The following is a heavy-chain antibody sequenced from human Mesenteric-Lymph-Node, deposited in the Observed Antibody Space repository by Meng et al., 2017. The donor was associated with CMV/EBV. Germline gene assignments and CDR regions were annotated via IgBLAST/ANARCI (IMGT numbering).Heavy chain of an antibody. CDR3: ARGSGLLSTPDY. CDR1: GYSTTDYY. Sequence: SGKASGYSTTDYYMHWVRQAPGQGLEWLGRISPNSGGTNYAQKFQGRVTMTRVTAFSTAYIELSSLTSDDTAVYYCARGSGLLSTPDYWGQGTLVTVSS. J-gene: IGHJ4*02. D-gene: IGHD4-23*01. CDR2: ISPNSGGT. V-gene: IGHV1-2*06.